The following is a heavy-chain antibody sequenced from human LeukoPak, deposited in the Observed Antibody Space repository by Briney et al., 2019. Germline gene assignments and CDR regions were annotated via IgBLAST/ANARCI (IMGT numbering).Heavy chain of an antibody. CDR1: GFTFRLYG. J-gene: IGHJ5*02. CDR2: ISYDGTNK. D-gene: IGHD1-14*01. Sequence: PGGSLRLSCAASGFTFRLYGMHWVRQTPGKGLEGVAVISYDGTNKYYEDSVKGRFTISRDNSKNTLYLQMNSLRPEDTAVYYCAKEEPLTKWCDPWGQGTLVTVSS. V-gene: IGHV3-30*18. CDR3: AKEEPLTKWCDP.